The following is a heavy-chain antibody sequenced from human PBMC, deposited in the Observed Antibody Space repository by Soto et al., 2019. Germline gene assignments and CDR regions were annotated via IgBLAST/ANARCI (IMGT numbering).Heavy chain of an antibody. J-gene: IGHJ4*02. CDR3: ATYLQRASSDY. V-gene: IGHV4-59*01. CDR2: IHNSGTT. CDR1: GGSISSYS. Sequence: QVQLQESGPGLVKPSETLSLTCGVSGGSISSYSWSWIRQPPGKGLEWIGRIHNSGTTNYNPSLKSRVTISVDTSKNQFSLKLTSVTAADTAVYYCATYLQRASSDYWGQGTLVIVSS.